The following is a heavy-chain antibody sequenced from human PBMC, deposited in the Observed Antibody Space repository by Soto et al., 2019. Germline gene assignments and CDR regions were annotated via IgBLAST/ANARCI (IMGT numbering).Heavy chain of an antibody. CDR2: INPSDRST. CDR3: ARARAAAGAAEGY. D-gene: IGHD6-13*01. V-gene: IGHV1-46*01. Sequence: QVQLVQSGAEVKEPGASVKVSCRASGYTFTNYYMHWVRQAPGQGLEWMGVINPSDRSTYYAQKFHGRVTMTRDTSTSTVYRELSSLRSEDTAVYFCARARAAAGAAEGYWGQGTLVTVSS. J-gene: IGHJ4*02. CDR1: GYTFTNYY.